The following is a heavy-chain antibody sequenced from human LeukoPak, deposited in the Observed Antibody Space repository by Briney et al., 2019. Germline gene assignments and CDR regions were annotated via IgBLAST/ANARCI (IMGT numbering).Heavy chain of an antibody. CDR1: GGSFSGYY. Sequence: SETLSLTCAVYGGSFSGYYWSWIRQPPGKGLEWIGEINHSGSTNYNPSLKSRVTISVDTSKNQFSLKLSSVTAADTAVYYCARSTIVVVVAAKWFDPWGQGTLVTVSS. CDR3: ARSTIVVVVAAKWFDP. D-gene: IGHD2-15*01. J-gene: IGHJ5*02. CDR2: INHSGST. V-gene: IGHV4-34*01.